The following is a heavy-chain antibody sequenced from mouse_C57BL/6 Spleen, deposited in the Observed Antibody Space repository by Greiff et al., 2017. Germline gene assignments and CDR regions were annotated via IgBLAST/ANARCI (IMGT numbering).Heavy chain of an antibody. V-gene: IGHV2-2*01. CDR2: IWSGGST. D-gene: IGHD2-1*01. CDR1: GFSLTSYG. Sequence: QVQLQQSGPGLVQPSQSLSITCTVSGFSLTSYGVNWVRPSPGKGLEWLGVIWSGGSTDYNAAFISRLSISKDNSKSQFFFKMNSLQADDTAIYYCASLLYGMDYWGQGTSVTVSS. CDR3: ASLLYGMDY. J-gene: IGHJ4*01.